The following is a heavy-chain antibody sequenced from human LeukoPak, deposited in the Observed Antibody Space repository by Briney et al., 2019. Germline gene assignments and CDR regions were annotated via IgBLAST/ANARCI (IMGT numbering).Heavy chain of an antibody. CDR2: ISSSGSTI. D-gene: IGHD3-16*02. Sequence: GGSLRLSCAASGFTFSDYYMSWIRQAPGQGLEWVSYISSSGSTIYYADSVKGRFTISRDNAKNSLYLQMNSLRAEDTAVYYCARDFRDYVWGSYRSPVRNWGQGTLVTVSS. V-gene: IGHV3-11*01. CDR3: ARDFRDYVWGSYRSPVRN. J-gene: IGHJ4*02. CDR1: GFTFSDYY.